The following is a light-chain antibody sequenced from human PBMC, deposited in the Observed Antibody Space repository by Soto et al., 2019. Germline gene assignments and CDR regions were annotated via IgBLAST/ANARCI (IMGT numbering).Light chain of an antibody. CDR1: QSISPW. CDR3: QQYHSYSYT. V-gene: IGKV1-5*03. J-gene: IGKJ2*01. CDR2: KAS. Sequence: DIQMTQSPSTLSASVGDRVTITCRASQSISPWLAWYQQKPGKAPKLLIYKASTLESGVPSRFSGSGSGTEFTLTISSLQPDDFATYYCQQYHSYSYTFGQGSK.